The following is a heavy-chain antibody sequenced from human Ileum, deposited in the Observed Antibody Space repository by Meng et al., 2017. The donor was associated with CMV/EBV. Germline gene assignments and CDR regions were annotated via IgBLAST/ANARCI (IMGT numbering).Heavy chain of an antibody. V-gene: IGHV3-30*02. CDR2: IRYDGSTE. CDR3: ARERLGGATAMDY. CDR1: GFIFSNYG. Sequence: GESLKISCAASGFIFSNYGMHWVRQAPGKGLEWVAFIRYDGSTESYGDSVKGRFTISRDNSKNTLYLQMNSLRAEDTAVYYCARERLGGATAMDYWGQGTLVTVLL. D-gene: IGHD1-26*01. J-gene: IGHJ4*02.